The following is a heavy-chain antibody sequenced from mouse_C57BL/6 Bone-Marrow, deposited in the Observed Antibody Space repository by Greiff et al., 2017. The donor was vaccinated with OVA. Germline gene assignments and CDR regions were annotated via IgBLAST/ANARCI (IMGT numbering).Heavy chain of an antibody. CDR1: GYTFTDYE. CDR2: IDPETGGT. D-gene: IGHD1-1*01. V-gene: IGHV1-15*01. CDR3: TRETTTVVERDEFAY. J-gene: IGHJ3*01. Sequence: QVQLQPSGAELVRPGASVTLSCKASGYTFTDYEMHWVKQTPVHGLEWIGAIDPETGGTAYNQKFKGKAILTADKSSSTAYMELRSLTSEDSAVYYCTRETTTVVERDEFAYWGQGTLVTVSA.